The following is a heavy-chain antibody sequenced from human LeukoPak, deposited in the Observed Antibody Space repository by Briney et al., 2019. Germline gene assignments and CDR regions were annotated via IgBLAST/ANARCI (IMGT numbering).Heavy chain of an antibody. CDR3: AKSNGYGLVDI. J-gene: IGHJ3*02. CDR2: IFYSGST. V-gene: IGHV4-39*07. D-gene: IGHD3-10*01. CDR1: GGSISSYY. Sequence: SETLSLTCTVSGGSISSYYWGWVRQPPGKGLEWIGNIFYSGSTYYSPSLKSRVTISPDTSRNQFSLKLNSVTAADTAVYYCAKSNGYGLVDIWGQGTMVTVSS.